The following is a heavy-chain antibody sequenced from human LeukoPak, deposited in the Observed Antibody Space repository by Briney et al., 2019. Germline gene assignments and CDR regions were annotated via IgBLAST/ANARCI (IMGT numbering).Heavy chain of an antibody. Sequence: SETLSLTCTVSSGSISSSTYYWGWIRQPPGKGLEWIGTIYYTGSTYYNPSLKSRVTISVDTSKNQFSLKLSSVTAADTAVYYCTRPYYYDSSGSPDYWGQGTLVTVSS. J-gene: IGHJ4*02. CDR3: TRPYYYDSSGSPDY. CDR1: SGSISSSTYY. CDR2: IYYTGST. V-gene: IGHV4-39*07. D-gene: IGHD3-22*01.